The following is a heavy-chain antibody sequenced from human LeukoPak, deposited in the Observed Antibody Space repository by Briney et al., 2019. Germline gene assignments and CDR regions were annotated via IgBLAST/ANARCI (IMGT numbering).Heavy chain of an antibody. CDR3: ARSRNYDFWSGYYYYYYMDV. J-gene: IGHJ6*03. CDR1: GYTFTGYY. Sequence: ASVKVSRKASGYTFTGYYMHWVRQAPGQGLEWMGRINPNSGGTNYAQKFQGRVTMTRDTSISTAYMELSSLRSEDTAVYYCARSRNYDFWSGYYYYYYMDVWGKGTTVTVSS. V-gene: IGHV1-2*06. D-gene: IGHD3-3*01. CDR2: INPNSGGT.